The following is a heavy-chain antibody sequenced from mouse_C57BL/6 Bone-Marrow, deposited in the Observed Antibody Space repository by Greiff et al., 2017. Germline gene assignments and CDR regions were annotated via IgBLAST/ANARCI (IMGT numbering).Heavy chain of an antibody. CDR3: AGYGSNAMDY. CDR2: IYPGDGDT. Sequence: QVQLQQSGPELVKPGASVKISCKASGYAFSSSWLNWVKQRPGKGLEWIGRIYPGDGDTNYKGKFKGKATLTADKSSSTAYMQLSSLTSEDSAVYFCAGYGSNAMDYWGQGTSVTVSS. D-gene: IGHD1-1*01. V-gene: IGHV1-82*01. J-gene: IGHJ4*01. CDR1: GYAFSSSW.